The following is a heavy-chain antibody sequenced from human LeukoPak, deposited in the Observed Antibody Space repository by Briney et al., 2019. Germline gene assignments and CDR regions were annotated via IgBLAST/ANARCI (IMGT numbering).Heavy chain of an antibody. CDR2: ITWNSGTI. J-gene: IGHJ4*02. Sequence: PGGSLRLSCAVSGFTFYDYAMHWVRHAPGKGLEWVSGITWNSGTIAHADSVKGRFTISRDNAKNSLYLQVNSLRSEDTALYYCAAGAGIIRYWGQGTLVTVSS. CDR3: AAGAGIIRY. CDR1: GFTFYDYA. V-gene: IGHV3-9*01. D-gene: IGHD3-10*01.